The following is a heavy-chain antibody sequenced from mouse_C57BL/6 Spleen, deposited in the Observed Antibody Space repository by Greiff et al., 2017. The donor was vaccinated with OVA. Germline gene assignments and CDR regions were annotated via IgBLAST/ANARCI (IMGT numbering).Heavy chain of an antibody. D-gene: IGHD1-1*01. V-gene: IGHV1-50*01. J-gene: IGHJ2*01. CDR1: GYTFTSYW. Sequence: QVQLQQPGAELVKPGASVKLSCKASGYTFTSYWMQWVKQRPGQGLEWIGEIDPSDSYTNYNQKFKGKATLTVDTSSSTAYMQLSSLTSEDSAVYYCARTDGSSCDYWGQGTTLTVSS. CDR3: ARTDGSSCDY. CDR2: IDPSDSYT.